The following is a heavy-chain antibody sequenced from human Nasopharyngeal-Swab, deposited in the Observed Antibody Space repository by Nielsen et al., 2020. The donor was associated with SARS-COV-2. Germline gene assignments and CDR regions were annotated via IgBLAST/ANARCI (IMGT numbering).Heavy chain of an antibody. D-gene: IGHD6-13*01. CDR1: GFTVSSNY. Sequence: GESLKISCAASGFTVSSNYMSWVRQAPGKGLEWVSVIYSGGSTYYADSVKGRFTISRDNPENTLYLQMNTLRAEDTAVYYCANRRGGSWHPYCFDYWGQGTLVTVSS. CDR3: ANRRGGSWHPYCFDY. J-gene: IGHJ4*02. V-gene: IGHV3-53*01. CDR2: IYSGGST.